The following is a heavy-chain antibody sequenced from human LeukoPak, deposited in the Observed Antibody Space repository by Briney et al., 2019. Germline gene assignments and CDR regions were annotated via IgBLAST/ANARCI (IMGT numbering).Heavy chain of an antibody. J-gene: IGHJ4*02. Sequence: SETLSLTCTVSGGSISSYYWSWIRQPPGKGLEWIGYIYYGGSTNYNPSLKSRVTISVDTSKNQFSLKLSSVTAADTAVYYCARSDYGVFVYYFDYWGQGTLVTVSS. CDR3: ARSDYGVFVYYFDY. V-gene: IGHV4-59*01. CDR2: IYYGGST. CDR1: GGSISSYY. D-gene: IGHD4-17*01.